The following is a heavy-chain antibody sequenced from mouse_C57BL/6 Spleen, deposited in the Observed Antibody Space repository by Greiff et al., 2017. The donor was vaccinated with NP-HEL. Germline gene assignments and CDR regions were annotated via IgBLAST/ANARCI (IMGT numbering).Heavy chain of an antibody. J-gene: IGHJ4*01. CDR2: INPYNGGT. V-gene: IGHV1-19*01. Sequence: VQLQQSGPVLVKPGASVKMSCKASGYTFTDYYMNWVKQSHGKSLEWIGVINPYNGGTSYNQKFKGKATLTVDKSSSTAYMELNSLTSEDSAVYYCARSGGADGYVYAMDYWGQGTSVTVSS. D-gene: IGHD2-3*01. CDR3: ARSGGADGYVYAMDY. CDR1: GYTFTDYY.